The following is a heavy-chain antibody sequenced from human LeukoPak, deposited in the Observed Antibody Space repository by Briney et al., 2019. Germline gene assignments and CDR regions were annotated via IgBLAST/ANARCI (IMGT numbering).Heavy chain of an antibody. J-gene: IGHJ6*02. CDR2: IKQDGSEK. Sequence: PGGSLGLSCAASGFTFSSYWMSWVRQAPGKGLEWVANIKQDGSEKYYVDSVKGRFTISRDNAKNSLYLQMNSLRAEDTAVYYCAREVRVPSGYAYYYYYGMDVWGQGTTVTVSS. CDR3: AREVRVPSGYAYYYYYGMDV. V-gene: IGHV3-7*01. CDR1: GFTFSSYW. D-gene: IGHD5-12*01.